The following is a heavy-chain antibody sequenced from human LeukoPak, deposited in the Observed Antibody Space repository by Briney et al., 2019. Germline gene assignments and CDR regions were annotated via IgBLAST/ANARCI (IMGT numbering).Heavy chain of an antibody. V-gene: IGHV3-74*01. CDR3: AKDPLTLLWFGELSWDWFDP. CDR2: ISTDARTI. CDR1: GFAFSSNW. J-gene: IGHJ5*02. D-gene: IGHD3-10*01. Sequence: GGSLRLSCAASGFAFSSNWMHWVRQAPGKGLVWVSHISTDARTITYADFVKGRFTISRDNAKNTLYLQMNSLRAEDTAVYYCAKDPLTLLWFGELSWDWFDPWGQGTLVTVSS.